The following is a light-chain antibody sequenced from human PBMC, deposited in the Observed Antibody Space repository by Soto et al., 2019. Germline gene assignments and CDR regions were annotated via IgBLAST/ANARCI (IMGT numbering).Light chain of an antibody. J-gene: IGKJ2*01. Sequence: EIVLTQSPATLSLSPGESATLSCRASQSVSSSLAWYQQKAGQAPRLLIYDASNRATGIPARFSGSGSWTDFTLTISSLEPEDFAIYYCQQRITWPSTFGQGTKLEIK. V-gene: IGKV3-11*01. CDR2: DAS. CDR3: QQRITWPST. CDR1: QSVSSS.